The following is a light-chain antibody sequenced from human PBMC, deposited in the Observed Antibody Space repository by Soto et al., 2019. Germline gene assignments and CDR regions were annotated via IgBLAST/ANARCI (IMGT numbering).Light chain of an antibody. CDR1: SSNIGAGYD. CDR2: GNS. Sequence: QPVLTQPPSVSGAPGQRVTISSTGSSSNIGAGYDVHWYQQLPGTAPKLLIYGNSNRPSGVPDRFSGSKSGTSASLAITGLQAEDEADYYCQSYDSSLSGWVFGGGTKVTVL. V-gene: IGLV1-40*01. CDR3: QSYDSSLSGWV. J-gene: IGLJ3*02.